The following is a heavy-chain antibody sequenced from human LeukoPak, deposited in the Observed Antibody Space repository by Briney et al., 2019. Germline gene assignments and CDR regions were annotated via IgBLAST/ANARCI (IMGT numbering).Heavy chain of an antibody. D-gene: IGHD3-22*01. CDR1: GASISNSNW. Sequence: SETLSLTCAVTGASISNSNWWSWVRQPPGKGLEWIGEIYHSGSTNYKPSLKSRATISVDKPKTQFSLKLSSVTAADTAVHYCASRAPRDNYNRYLPIDYWGQGTLVTVSS. J-gene: IGHJ4*02. CDR3: ASRAPRDNYNRYLPIDY. V-gene: IGHV4-4*02. CDR2: IYHSGST.